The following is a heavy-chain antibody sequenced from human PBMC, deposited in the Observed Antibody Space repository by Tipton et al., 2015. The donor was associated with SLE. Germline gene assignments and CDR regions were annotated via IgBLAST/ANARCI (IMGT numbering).Heavy chain of an antibody. J-gene: IGHJ4*02. V-gene: IGHV3-30*03. CDR1: GFTFSSYG. D-gene: IGHD1-1*01. CDR2: ISYDGSNK. Sequence: QVQLVQSGGGVVQPGRSLRLSCAASGFTFSSYGMHWVRQAPGKGLEWVAVISYDGSNKYYADSVKGRFTISRDNAKNSLYLQMNSLRAEDTAVYYCARDRTGEGFDYWGQGTLVTVSS. CDR3: ARDRTGEGFDY.